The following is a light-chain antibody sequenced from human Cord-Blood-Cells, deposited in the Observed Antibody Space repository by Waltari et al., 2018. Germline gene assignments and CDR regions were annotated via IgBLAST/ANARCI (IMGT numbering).Light chain of an antibody. CDR3: SSYAGSNNWV. CDR2: AVS. V-gene: IGLV2-8*01. J-gene: IGLJ3*02. Sequence: QSALTQPPSASGSPGQSVTISCTGTSSDVGGYTYVSWYQQHPGKAPKLMIYAVSKRASGGPDHCSGYKSCNTAALTVSGLQAEDEADDYCSSYAGSNNWVFGGGTKLTVL. CDR1: SSDVGGYTY.